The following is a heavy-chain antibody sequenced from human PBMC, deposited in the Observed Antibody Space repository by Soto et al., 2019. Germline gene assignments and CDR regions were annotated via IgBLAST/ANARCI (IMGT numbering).Heavy chain of an antibody. J-gene: IGHJ1*01. Sequence: PSETLSLTCAVYGGSFSGYYWSWIRQPPGKGLEWIGEINHSGSTNYNPSLESRVTISVDTSKNQFSLKLSSVTAADTAVYYCARDYYDSSGRRAEYFQHWGQGTLVTVSS. CDR3: ARDYYDSSGRRAEYFQH. V-gene: IGHV4-34*01. CDR1: GGSFSGYY. CDR2: INHSGST. D-gene: IGHD3-22*01.